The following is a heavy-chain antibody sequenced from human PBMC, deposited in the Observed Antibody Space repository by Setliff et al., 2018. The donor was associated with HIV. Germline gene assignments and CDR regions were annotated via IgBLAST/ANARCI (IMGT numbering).Heavy chain of an antibody. CDR3: ARAPFRGGSFGWFDP. CDR2: IHYSGRT. J-gene: IGHJ5*02. V-gene: IGHV4-31*03. CDR1: GDSISSGGFY. Sequence: SETLSLTCIVSGDSISSGGFYCNWFRQYPEKGLEWIGWIHYSGRTNFNPSLRSRATISFDTSKNQFSLNLTSVTAADTAVYYCARAPFRGGSFGWFDPWGQGTLVTVTS. D-gene: IGHD2-15*01.